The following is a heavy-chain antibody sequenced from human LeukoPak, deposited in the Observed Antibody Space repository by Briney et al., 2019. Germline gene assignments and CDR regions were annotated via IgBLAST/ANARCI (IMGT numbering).Heavy chain of an antibody. J-gene: IGHJ4*02. CDR1: GFTFSNYW. Sequence: GGSLRLSCAASGFTFSNYWMTWVRQAPGKGLEWVANIKQDASEMYYVDSVKGRFTISRDNAKNSLYLQMNSLRAEDTAVYYCARDRYCSGNWGQGTLVIVSS. CDR3: ARDRYCSGN. D-gene: IGHD2-15*01. V-gene: IGHV3-7*04. CDR2: IKQDASEM.